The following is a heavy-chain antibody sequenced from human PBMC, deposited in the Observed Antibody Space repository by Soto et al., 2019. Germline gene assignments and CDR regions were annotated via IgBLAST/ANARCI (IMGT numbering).Heavy chain of an antibody. V-gene: IGHV1-69*13. J-gene: IGHJ2*01. D-gene: IGHD2-21*01. Sequence: ASVKVSCKASGGSFRTYAINWVRQAPGQGLEWMGGIIPMLAAPTYAQKFQGRLTITADESTTTVYMELSSLTSEDTAVYYCARVGPPSPSVIWFFDLWGRGTLVTDSS. CDR1: GGSFRTYA. CDR3: ARVGPPSPSVIWFFDL. CDR2: IIPMLAAP.